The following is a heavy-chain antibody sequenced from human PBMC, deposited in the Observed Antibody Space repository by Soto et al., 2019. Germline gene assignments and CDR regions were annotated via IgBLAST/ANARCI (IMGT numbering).Heavy chain of an antibody. CDR2: ISVYNGNT. CDR3: ARAHQIIVPAAVPYHYVLDV. Sequence: QVQLVQSGAEVKKPGASVKVSCKSSGYTFTSYGISWMRLAPGQGLECMGWISVYNGNTNYAQNFQGRVTMTTDTSTSTAYMELRSLRSDDTAVYYCARAHQIIVPAAVPYHYVLDVWGRGTTVTVSS. V-gene: IGHV1-18*01. J-gene: IGHJ6*02. D-gene: IGHD2-2*02. CDR1: GYTFTSYG.